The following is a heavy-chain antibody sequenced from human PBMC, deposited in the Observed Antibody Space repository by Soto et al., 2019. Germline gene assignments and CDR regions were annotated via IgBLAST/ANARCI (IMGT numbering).Heavy chain of an antibody. J-gene: IGHJ4*02. CDR2: ISSSSSYT. CDR3: ARVSAYYYDSSGYVDH. CDR1: GFTFSDYY. D-gene: IGHD3-22*01. V-gene: IGHV3-11*06. Sequence: PGGSLRLSCAASGFTFSDYYMSWIRQAPGKGLEWVSYISSSSSYTNYADSVKGRFTISRDNAKNSLYLQMNSLRAEDTAVYYCARVSAYYYDSSGYVDHWGQGTLVTVSS.